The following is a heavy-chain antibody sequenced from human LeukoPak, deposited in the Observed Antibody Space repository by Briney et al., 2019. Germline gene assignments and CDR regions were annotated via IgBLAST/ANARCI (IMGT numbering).Heavy chain of an antibody. V-gene: IGHV3-48*04. CDR1: GFTFSSYS. Sequence: SGGSLRLSCAASGFTFSSYSMNWVRQAPGKGLEWVSYISSSGSTIYYADSVKGRFTISRDNAKNSLYLQMNSLRAEDTAVYYCARSRHDCSSTSCYTTTDYYYYYGMDVWGQGTTVTVSS. CDR2: ISSSGSTI. CDR3: ARSRHDCSSTSCYTTTDYYYYYGMDV. D-gene: IGHD2-2*02. J-gene: IGHJ6*02.